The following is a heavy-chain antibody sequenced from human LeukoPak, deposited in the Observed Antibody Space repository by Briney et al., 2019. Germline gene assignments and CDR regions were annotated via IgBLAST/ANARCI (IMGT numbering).Heavy chain of an antibody. V-gene: IGHV3-23*01. D-gene: IGHD5-12*01. CDR3: ASPLGATIFY. J-gene: IGHJ4*02. Sequence: GGSLRLSCAASGFTFSSYGMSWVRQAPGKGLEWVSAISGSGGSTYYADSVKGRFTISRDNSKNTLYLQMNSLRAEDTAVYYCASPLGATIFYWGQGTLVTVSS. CDR2: ISGSGGST. CDR1: GFTFSSYG.